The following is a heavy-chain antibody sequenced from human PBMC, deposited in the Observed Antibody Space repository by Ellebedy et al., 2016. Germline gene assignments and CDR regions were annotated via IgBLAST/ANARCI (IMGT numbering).Heavy chain of an antibody. Sequence: GGSLRLSXAASGFTFSSYAMSWVRQAPGKGLEWVSAISGSGGSTYYADSVKGRFTISRDNSKNTLYLQMNSLRAEDTAVYYCAKDPYYDILTGWTYFDYWGQGTLVTVSS. V-gene: IGHV3-23*01. CDR2: ISGSGGST. CDR1: GFTFSSYA. CDR3: AKDPYYDILTGWTYFDY. J-gene: IGHJ4*02. D-gene: IGHD3-9*01.